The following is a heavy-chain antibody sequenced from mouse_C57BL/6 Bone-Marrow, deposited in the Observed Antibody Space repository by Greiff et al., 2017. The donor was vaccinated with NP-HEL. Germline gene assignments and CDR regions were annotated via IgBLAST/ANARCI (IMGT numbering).Heavy chain of an antibody. CDR3: ARVYDYDGGAWFAY. CDR2: IYPRDGST. CDR1: GYTFTSYD. J-gene: IGHJ3*01. D-gene: IGHD2-4*01. Sequence: VQLQQSGPELVKPGASVKLSCKASGYTFTSYDINWVKQRPGQGLEWIGWIYPRDGSTKYNEKFKGKATLTVDTSSSTAYMELHSLTSEDSAVYFCARVYDYDGGAWFAYWGQGTLVTVSA. V-gene: IGHV1-85*01.